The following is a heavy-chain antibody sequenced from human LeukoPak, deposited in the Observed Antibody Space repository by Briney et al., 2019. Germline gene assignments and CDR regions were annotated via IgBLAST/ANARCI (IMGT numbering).Heavy chain of an antibody. D-gene: IGHD3-22*01. CDR2: TIPILGIT. CDR1: GGTFSSYA. V-gene: IGHV1-69*04. Sequence: SVKVSCKASGGTFSSYAISWVRQAPGQGLEWMGRTIPILGITNYAQKFQGRVTITADKSTSTAYMELSSLRSEDTAVYYCARGAYYYDSSGYRYYFDYWGQGTLVTVSS. J-gene: IGHJ4*02. CDR3: ARGAYYYDSSGYRYYFDY.